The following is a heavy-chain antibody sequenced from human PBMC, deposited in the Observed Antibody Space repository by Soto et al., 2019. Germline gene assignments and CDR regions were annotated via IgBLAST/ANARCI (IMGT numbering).Heavy chain of an antibody. J-gene: IGHJ3*02. D-gene: IGHD4-17*01. Sequence: PSQTLSLTCAISGDSVSNNSAAWNWIRQSPSRGLEWLGRTYYRSKWYNDYAVSVKSRIIINPDTSENEFSLQLNSVTPEDTAVYYCARERYGDYGRGTFDIWGQGTMVTVSS. V-gene: IGHV6-1*01. CDR1: GDSVSNNSAA. CDR2: TYYRSKWYN. CDR3: ARERYGDYGRGTFDI.